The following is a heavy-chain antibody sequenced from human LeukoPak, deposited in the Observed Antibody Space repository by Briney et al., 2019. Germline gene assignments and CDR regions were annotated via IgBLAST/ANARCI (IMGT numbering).Heavy chain of an antibody. D-gene: IGHD3-9*01. CDR2: IYPGDSDT. CDR3: ARQGLDDILTGYYSANWFDP. CDR1: GFTFTNYW. V-gene: IGHV5-51*01. J-gene: IGHJ5*02. Sequence: GESLKISCQGSGFTFTNYWIGWVRQMPGKGLEWMGIIYPGDSDTRYSPSFQGQVTISADKSISTAYLQWSSLKASDTAMYYCARQGLDDILTGYYSANWFDPWGQGTLVTVSS.